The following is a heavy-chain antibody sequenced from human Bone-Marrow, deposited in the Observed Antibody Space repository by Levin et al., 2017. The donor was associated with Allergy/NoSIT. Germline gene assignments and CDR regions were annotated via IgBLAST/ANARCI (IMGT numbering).Heavy chain of an antibody. D-gene: IGHD3-10*01. J-gene: IGHJ4*02. V-gene: IGHV1-2*02. Sequence: PGGSLRLSCKASGYTLTAYYIHWVRQAPGQGLEWMGWINPKSGGTKYAQKFQGRVTMSRDTYISTLYMEVSRLKSADTAVSYGAREQAICGSGSPDYWGQGTLVTVSA. CDR2: INPKSGGT. CDR3: AREQAICGSGSPDY. CDR1: GYTLTAYY.